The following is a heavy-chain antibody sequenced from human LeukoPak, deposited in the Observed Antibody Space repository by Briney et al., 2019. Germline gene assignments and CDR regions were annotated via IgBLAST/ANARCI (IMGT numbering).Heavy chain of an antibody. J-gene: IGHJ4*02. CDR2: TYLRSQWLF. V-gene: IGHV6-1*01. CDR3: ARNLSPDFDF. CDR1: GDSVSSSDSA. D-gene: IGHD1-14*01. Sequence: SQTLSLTCAISGDSVSSSDSAWNWIRQSPSRGLEWLGRTYLRSQWLFDYAVSVKGRITVSPDTSKNQFSLHLNSVTPEDTAVYYCARNLSPDFDFWGQGALVAVSS.